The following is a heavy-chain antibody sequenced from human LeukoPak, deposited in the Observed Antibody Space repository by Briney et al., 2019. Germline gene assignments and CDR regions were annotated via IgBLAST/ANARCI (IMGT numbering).Heavy chain of an antibody. CDR3: TTDRRFSEYFQH. J-gene: IGHJ1*01. D-gene: IGHD3-3*01. CDR1: GFTFSSYA. V-gene: IGHV3-15*01. Sequence: PGGSLRLSCAASGFTFSSYAMSWVRQAPGKGLEWVGRLKSKTDGGTTDYAAPLKGRFTISRDDSKNTLYMQMNSLKTEDTAVYYCTTDRRFSEYFQHWGQGTPVTVSS. CDR2: LKSKTDGGTT.